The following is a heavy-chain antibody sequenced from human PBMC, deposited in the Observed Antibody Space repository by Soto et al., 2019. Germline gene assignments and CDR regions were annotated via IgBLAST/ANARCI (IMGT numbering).Heavy chain of an antibody. Sequence: GGSLRLSCAASGFTFSSYGMHWVRQAPGKGLEWVAVIWYDGSNKYYADSVKGRFTISRDNSKNTLYLQMNSLRAEDTAVYYCARGGVYDYIWGSYRPDAFDIWGQGTMVT. CDR2: IWYDGSNK. CDR1: GFTFSSYG. V-gene: IGHV3-33*01. J-gene: IGHJ3*02. CDR3: ARGGVYDYIWGSYRPDAFDI. D-gene: IGHD3-16*02.